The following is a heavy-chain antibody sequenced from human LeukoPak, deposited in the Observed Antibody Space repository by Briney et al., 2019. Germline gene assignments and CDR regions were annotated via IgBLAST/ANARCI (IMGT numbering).Heavy chain of an antibody. CDR2: INSYGSST. CDR1: GFTFSSYW. Sequence: GGSLRLSCAASGFTFSSYWMHWVRHSPGKGLVWVSRINSYGSSTSYADSVKGLFTITRDNAKNTLYLQMNSVRAEDTAVYYCARDGAYFMFDPWGQGTLVTVSS. V-gene: IGHV3-74*01. J-gene: IGHJ5*02. CDR3: ARDGAYFMFDP. D-gene: IGHD3-9*01.